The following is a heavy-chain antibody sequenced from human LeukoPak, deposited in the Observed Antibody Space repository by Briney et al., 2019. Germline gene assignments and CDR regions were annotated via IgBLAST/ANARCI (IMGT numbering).Heavy chain of an antibody. CDR1: GGSISSSSYY. CDR3: ARAQYQLLYRGYYFDY. D-gene: IGHD2-2*02. V-gene: IGHV4-39*07. CDR2: IYYSGST. J-gene: IGHJ4*02. Sequence: PSETLSLTCTVSGGSISSSSYYWGWIRQPPGKGLEWIGSIYYSGSTYYNPSLKSRVTISVDTSKNQFSLKLSSVTAADTAVYYCARAQYQLLYRGYYFDYWGQGTLVTVSS.